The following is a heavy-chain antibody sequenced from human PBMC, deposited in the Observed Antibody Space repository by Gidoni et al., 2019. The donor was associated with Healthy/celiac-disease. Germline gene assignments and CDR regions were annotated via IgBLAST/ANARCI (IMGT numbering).Heavy chain of an antibody. J-gene: IGHJ5*02. CDR1: GDSVPSNSAA. CDR3: AREPNDYYDSSGYYNWFDP. V-gene: IGHV6-1*01. D-gene: IGHD3-22*01. Sequence: QVQLQQSGPGLVKHSQTLSLTCAISGDSVPSNSAAWNWIRQSPSRGLEWLGRTYYRSKWYNDYAVSVKSRITINPDTSKNQFSLQLNSVTPEDTAVYYCAREPNDYYDSSGYYNWFDPWGQGTLVTVSS. CDR2: TYYRSKWYN.